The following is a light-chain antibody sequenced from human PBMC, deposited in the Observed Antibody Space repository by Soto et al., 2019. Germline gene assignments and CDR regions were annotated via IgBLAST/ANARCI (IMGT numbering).Light chain of an antibody. J-gene: IGLJ3*02. CDR3: SSYTSSSTRV. V-gene: IGLV2-14*01. CDR2: EVS. CDR1: SSDVGGYNY. Sequence: QSPLTQPASVSGSPGQSTTISYTGTSSDVGGYNYVSWYQQHPGKAPKLMIYEVSNRPSGVSNRFSGSKSGNTASLTISGLQAEDEADYYCSSYTSSSTRVFGGGTKLTVL.